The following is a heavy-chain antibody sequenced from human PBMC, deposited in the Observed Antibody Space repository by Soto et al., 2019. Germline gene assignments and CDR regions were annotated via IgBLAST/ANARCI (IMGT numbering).Heavy chain of an antibody. J-gene: IGHJ5*02. V-gene: IGHV4-31*03. CDR1: GGSISSGGYY. D-gene: IGHD4-17*01. Sequence: QVQLQESGPGLVKPSQTLSLTCTVSGGSISSGGYYWSWIRQHPGKGLEWIGYIYYSGSTHYNPSLNRRLTLSVDTSKTPFSLKLSSVTAADTAVYYCARALTTVTLFDPWGQGTLVTVSS. CDR3: ARALTTVTLFDP. CDR2: IYYSGST.